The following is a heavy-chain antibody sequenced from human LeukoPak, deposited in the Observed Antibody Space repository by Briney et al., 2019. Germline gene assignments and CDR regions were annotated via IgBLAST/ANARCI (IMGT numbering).Heavy chain of an antibody. D-gene: IGHD6-19*01. J-gene: IGHJ4*02. Sequence: PSETLSLTCTVSGGSISSDSYYWAWIRQPPGKGLAWIASIYYSGSTYYNPSLKSRVTISVDTSRNQFSLKLSSVTAADTAVYYCASLAVAGLSEGYWGQGTLVIVSS. CDR3: ASLAVAGLSEGY. CDR1: GGSISSDSYY. CDR2: IYYSGST. V-gene: IGHV4-39*01.